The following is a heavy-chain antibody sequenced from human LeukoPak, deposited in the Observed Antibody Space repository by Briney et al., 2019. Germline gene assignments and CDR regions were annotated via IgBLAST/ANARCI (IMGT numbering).Heavy chain of an antibody. Sequence: GRSLRLSCAASGFTFSSYGMHWVRQAPGKGLEWVAVISYDGSNKYYADSVKGRFTISRDNSKNTLYLQMGSLRAEDMAVYYCARGDSSGWYAFDYWGQGTLVTVSS. CDR2: ISYDGSNK. CDR3: ARGDSSGWYAFDY. CDR1: GFTFSSYG. J-gene: IGHJ4*02. V-gene: IGHV3-30*03. D-gene: IGHD6-19*01.